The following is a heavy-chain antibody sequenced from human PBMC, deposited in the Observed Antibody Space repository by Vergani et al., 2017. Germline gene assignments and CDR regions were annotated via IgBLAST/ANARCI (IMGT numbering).Heavy chain of an antibody. CDR3: ARERSGSYYNYYYYYGMDV. CDR1: GFTFSSYS. J-gene: IGHJ6*02. D-gene: IGHD1-26*01. V-gene: IGHV3-21*01. Sequence: EVQLVESGGGLVKPGGSLRLSCAASGFTFSSYSMNWVRQAPGKGLEWVSSISSSSSYIYYADSVKGRFPISRDNAKNSLYLQMNSLRAEDTAVYYCARERSGSYYNYYYYYGMDVWGQGTTVTVSS. CDR2: ISSSSSYI.